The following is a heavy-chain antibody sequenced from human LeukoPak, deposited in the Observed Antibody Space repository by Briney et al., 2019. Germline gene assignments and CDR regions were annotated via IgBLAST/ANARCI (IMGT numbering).Heavy chain of an antibody. CDR2: IWYDGSQR. Sequence: PGGSLRLSCAASGFTFSSYGMHWVRQAPGKGLEWVVVIWYDGSQRHYADSVKGRFTISRDNSKKTVYLQMNSLRAEDTAVYYCASDELRYPLDWGQGTLVTVSS. CDR1: GFTFSSYG. V-gene: IGHV3-33*01. D-gene: IGHD3-9*01. CDR3: ASDELRYPLD. J-gene: IGHJ4*02.